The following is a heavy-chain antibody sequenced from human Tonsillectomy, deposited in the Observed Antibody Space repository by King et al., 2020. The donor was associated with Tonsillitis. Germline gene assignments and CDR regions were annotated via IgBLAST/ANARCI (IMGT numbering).Heavy chain of an antibody. V-gene: IGHV3-11*06. CDR1: GFTFSDYY. CDR3: AGVGGMIVVPYFDY. CDR2: ISSSGTYT. Sequence: VQLVESGGGLVKPGGSLRLSCAASGFTFSDYYMSWIRQAPGKGLEWVSYISSSGTYTNYADSVKGRFTISRDNAKNSLFLQMNSLRAEDTAVYYCAGVGGMIVVPYFDYWGQGTLVTVSS. D-gene: IGHD3-22*01. J-gene: IGHJ4*02.